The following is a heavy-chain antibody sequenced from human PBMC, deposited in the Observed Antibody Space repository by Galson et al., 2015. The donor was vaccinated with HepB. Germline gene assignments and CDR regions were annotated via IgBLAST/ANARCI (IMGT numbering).Heavy chain of an antibody. D-gene: IGHD6-19*01. V-gene: IGHV1-2*02. Sequence: SVKVSCKASGYTFTGYYMHWVRQAPGQGLEWMGWINPNSGGTNYAQKFQGRVTMTRDTSISTAYMELSGLRSDDTAVYYCARARAVADMNWFDPWGQGTLVTVSS. CDR2: INPNSGGT. CDR1: GYTFTGYY. J-gene: IGHJ5*02. CDR3: ARARAVADMNWFDP.